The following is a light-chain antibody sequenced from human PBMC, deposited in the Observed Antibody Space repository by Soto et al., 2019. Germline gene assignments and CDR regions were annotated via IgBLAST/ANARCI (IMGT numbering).Light chain of an antibody. CDR3: QQRSDWIP. V-gene: IGKV3-11*01. CDR1: QSVSNS. Sequence: EIVLTQSPATLSLSPGERATLSCRASQSVSNSLAWFEQKPGQAPRLLIYDASNRAPGIPARFSGSGSGTDFTLPISSLEPEDFAVYSCQQRSDWIPFGQGTPLEIK. J-gene: IGKJ5*01. CDR2: DAS.